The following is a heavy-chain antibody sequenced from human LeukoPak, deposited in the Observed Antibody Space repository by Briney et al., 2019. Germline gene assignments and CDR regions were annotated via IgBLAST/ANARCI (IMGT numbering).Heavy chain of an antibody. CDR3: AKGLFSGYDKYLDS. J-gene: IGHJ4*02. CDR2: ISGSGGST. CDR1: GFTFSSYA. V-gene: IGHV3-23*01. D-gene: IGHD5-12*01. Sequence: PGGSLRLSCAASGFTFSSYAMSWVRQAPGKGLEWVSAISGSGGSTYYADSVKGRFTISRDNSKNTLYLQMNSLRAEDTAVYYCAKGLFSGYDKYLDSWGQGTLVTVSS.